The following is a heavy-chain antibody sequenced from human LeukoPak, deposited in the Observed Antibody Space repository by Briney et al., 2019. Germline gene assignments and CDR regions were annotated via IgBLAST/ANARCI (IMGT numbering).Heavy chain of an antibody. D-gene: IGHD6-6*01. CDR3: ARSSAELIAARD. CDR2: INPNSGGT. Sequence: GASVKVSCKASGYTFPGYYLHWVGQAPGQGLEWMGWINPNSGGTNYAQKFQGRVTMTRDTSISTAYMELSRLRSDDTAVYYCARSSAELIAARDWGQGTLVTVSS. CDR1: GYTFPGYY. J-gene: IGHJ4*02. V-gene: IGHV1-2*02.